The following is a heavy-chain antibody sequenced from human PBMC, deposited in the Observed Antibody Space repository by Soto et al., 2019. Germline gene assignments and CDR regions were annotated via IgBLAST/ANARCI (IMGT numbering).Heavy chain of an antibody. CDR1: GFTFSSYG. V-gene: IGHV3-33*01. Sequence: QMQLVESGGGVVQPGGSLRLSCAASGFTFSSYGMHWVRQAPGKGLEWVAVIWYDGSKKYYADSVKGRFTISRDNSKNTLYLQMNILSAEDTAVYYCARDSSGRSFDYWGQGTLVTASS. D-gene: IGHD6-19*01. CDR2: IWYDGSKK. CDR3: ARDSSGRSFDY. J-gene: IGHJ4*02.